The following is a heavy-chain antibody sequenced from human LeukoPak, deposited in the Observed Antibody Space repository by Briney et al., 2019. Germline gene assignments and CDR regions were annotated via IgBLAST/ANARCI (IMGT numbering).Heavy chain of an antibody. CDR1: GFTVSSSY. V-gene: IGHV3-21*01. Sequence: GGSLRLSCAASGFTVSSSYMSWVRQAPGKGLEWVSSISSSSSYIYYADSVKGRFTISRDNAKNSLYLQMNSLRAEDTAVYYCARDRGSSWYLGILYWGQGTLVTVSS. CDR3: ARDRGSSWYLGILY. J-gene: IGHJ4*02. CDR2: ISSSSSYI. D-gene: IGHD6-13*01.